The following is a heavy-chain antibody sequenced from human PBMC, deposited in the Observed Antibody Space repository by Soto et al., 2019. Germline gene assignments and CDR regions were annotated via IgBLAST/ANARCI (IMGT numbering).Heavy chain of an antibody. D-gene: IGHD3-10*01. V-gene: IGHV3-11*01. CDR2: ISSSGTID. J-gene: IGHJ6*03. Sequence: QVQLVESGGGLGKPGGSLRLSCVASGFTLSDYYMSWIRQAPGKGLEWVSYISSSGTIDNYADSVNGRFTISRDNAKNSLFLQMNGLRAEYSAVYYWARRSMGNYYHVDVWGKGTTVTVSS. CDR3: ARRSMGNYYHVDV. CDR1: GFTLSDYY.